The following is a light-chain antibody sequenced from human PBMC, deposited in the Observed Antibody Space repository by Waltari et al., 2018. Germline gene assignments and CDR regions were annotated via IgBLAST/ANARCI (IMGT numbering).Light chain of an antibody. CDR1: QSLLHTNGYPY. J-gene: IGKJ5*01. Sequence: EIVLTQSPLSLPVTPGEPASISCRSSQSLLHTNGYPYLDWYLQKPGHSPQLLIYLGSNQATGSPDKFSGGGSGTYFTLNISRVEGEDVRVYYYMQALQAPSFGQGTRLKIK. CDR3: MQALQAPS. CDR2: LGS. V-gene: IGKV2-28*01.